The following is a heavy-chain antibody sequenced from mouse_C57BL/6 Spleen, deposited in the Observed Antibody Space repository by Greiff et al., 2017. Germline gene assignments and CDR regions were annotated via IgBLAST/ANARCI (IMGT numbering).Heavy chain of an antibody. J-gene: IGHJ2*01. Sequence: EVQLQQSGPELVKPGASVKISCKASGYTFTDYYMNWVKQSHGKSLEWIGDINPNNGGTSYNQKFKGKATLTVDKSSSTAYMELRSLTSEDSAVYYCARFIRGGDYFDYWGQGTTLTVSS. V-gene: IGHV1-26*01. D-gene: IGHD1-1*01. CDR3: ARFIRGGDYFDY. CDR1: GYTFTDYY. CDR2: INPNNGGT.